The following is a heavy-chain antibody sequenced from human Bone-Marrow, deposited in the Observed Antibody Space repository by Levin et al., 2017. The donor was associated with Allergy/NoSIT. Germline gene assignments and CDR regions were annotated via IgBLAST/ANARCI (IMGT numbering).Heavy chain of an antibody. CDR1: GFTFSSYG. CDR3: AKDLNWNYGDYFDY. J-gene: IGHJ4*02. CDR2: ISYDGSNK. V-gene: IGHV3-30*18. D-gene: IGHD1-7*01. Sequence: GGSLRLSCAASGFTFSSYGMHWVRQAPGKGLEWVAVISYDGSNKYYADSVKGRFTISRDNSKNTLYLQMNSLRAEDTAVYYCAKDLNWNYGDYFDYWGQGTLVTVSS.